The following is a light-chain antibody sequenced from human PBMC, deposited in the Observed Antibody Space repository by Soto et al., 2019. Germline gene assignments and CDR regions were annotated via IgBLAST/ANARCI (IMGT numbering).Light chain of an antibody. CDR1: QSFRGL. CDR3: QQRHMWPIT. CDR2: DAY. V-gene: IGKV3-11*01. Sequence: DIVMTQTPLSLSVTPGQPATLSCRASQSFRGLLAWYQQKPGQAPRLLIYDAYNRATGIPPRFSGSGSGTDFTLTISSLEPEDSAVYYCQQRHMWPITFGQGTRLEIK. J-gene: IGKJ5*01.